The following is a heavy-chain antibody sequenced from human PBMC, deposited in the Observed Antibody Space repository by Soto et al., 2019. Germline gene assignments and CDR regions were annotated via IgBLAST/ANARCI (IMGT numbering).Heavy chain of an antibody. CDR2: INAGTGNT. CDR3: AKDRGSSGWYKDYYYGMDV. CDR1: GYTFTSYA. V-gene: IGHV1-3*01. Sequence: ASVKVSCKASGYTFTSYAMHWVRQAPGQRLEWMGWINAGTGNTKYSQKFQGRVTITRDTSASTAYMELNSLRAEDTALYYCAKDRGSSGWYKDYYYGMDVWGKGTRGTVSS. J-gene: IGHJ6*04. D-gene: IGHD6-19*01.